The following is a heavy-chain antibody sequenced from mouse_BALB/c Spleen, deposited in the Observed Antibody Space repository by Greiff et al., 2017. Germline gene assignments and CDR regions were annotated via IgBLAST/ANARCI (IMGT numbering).Heavy chain of an antibody. CDR1: GYTFTSYW. J-gene: IGHJ2*01. D-gene: IGHD2-3*01. CDR2: IDPSNSET. Sequence: QVQLQQSGPELVRPGASVKMSCKASGYTFTSYWMHWVKQRPGQGLEWIGMIDPSNSETRLNQKFKDKATLNVDKSSNTAYMQLSSLAPEDSAVYCCARSGWLLRRYFDDWGQGTTLTVSS. CDR3: ARSGWLLRRYFDD. V-gene: IGHV1S127*01.